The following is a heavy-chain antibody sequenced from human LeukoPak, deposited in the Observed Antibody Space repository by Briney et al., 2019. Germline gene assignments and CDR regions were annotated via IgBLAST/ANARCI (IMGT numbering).Heavy chain of an antibody. CDR2: ISYDGSNK. J-gene: IGHJ5*02. Sequence: PGGSLRLSCAASGFTFSSYGMHWVRQAPGKGLEWVAVISYDGSNKYYADSVKSRFTISRDNSKNTLYLQMNSLRAEDTAVYYCAKGCSSTSCSLEWFDPWGQGTLVTVSS. V-gene: IGHV3-30*18. CDR3: AKGCSSTSCSLEWFDP. D-gene: IGHD2-2*01. CDR1: GFTFSSYG.